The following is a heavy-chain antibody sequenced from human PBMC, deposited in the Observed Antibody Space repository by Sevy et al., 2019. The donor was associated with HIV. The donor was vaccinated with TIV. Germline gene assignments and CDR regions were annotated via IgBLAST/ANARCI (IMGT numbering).Heavy chain of an antibody. D-gene: IGHD2-15*01. J-gene: IGHJ4*02. CDR3: ARGPHHYCSGGSCYSTDYYFDY. Sequence: ASVKVSCKASGGTFSSYAISWVRQAPGQGLEWMGGIIPIFGTANYAQKFQGRVTITADESTSTAYMELSSLRSEDTAGYYCARGPHHYCSGGSCYSTDYYFDYWGQGTLVTVSS. CDR2: IIPIFGTA. CDR1: GGTFSSYA. V-gene: IGHV1-69*13.